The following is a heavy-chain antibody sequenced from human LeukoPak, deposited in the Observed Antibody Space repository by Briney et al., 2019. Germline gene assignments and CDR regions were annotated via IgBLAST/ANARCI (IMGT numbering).Heavy chain of an antibody. J-gene: IGHJ4*02. CDR3: VRVVHSWDLGY. Sequence: GGSLRLSCAASGFTFSSYWMHWVRQAPGKGLVWVSHINGDGSTIRYAGSVEGRFTISRDDAKNTLYLQMNSLRAEDTAVYYCVRVVHSWDLGYWGQGTLVTVSS. V-gene: IGHV3-74*01. CDR2: INGDGSTI. D-gene: IGHD1-26*01. CDR1: GFTFSSYW.